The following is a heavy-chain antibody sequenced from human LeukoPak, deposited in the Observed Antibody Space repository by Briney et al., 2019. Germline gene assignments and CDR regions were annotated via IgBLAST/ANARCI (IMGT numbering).Heavy chain of an antibody. CDR1: GYTFTNYG. J-gene: IGHJ4*02. Sequence: ASVKVSCKASGYTFTNYGFSWVRQAPGPGLGWMGWISPYNGNTNYAPRLQGRVTMTMDTSTSTAHMELRSLRSDDTAMYYCARDFSDWAYSSRKNWFDYWGQGTLVTVSS. CDR2: ISPYNGNT. D-gene: IGHD6-13*01. V-gene: IGHV1-18*01. CDR3: ARDFSDWAYSSRKNWFDY.